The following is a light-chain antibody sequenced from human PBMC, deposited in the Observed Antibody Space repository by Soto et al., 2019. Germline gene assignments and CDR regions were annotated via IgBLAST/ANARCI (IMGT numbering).Light chain of an antibody. V-gene: IGLV1-40*01. J-gene: IGLJ1*01. Sequence: QSLLTQPPSVSGAPGQRVTISCTGSSSSIGAGFDVHWFQHFPGTAPKLLIYGTTNRPSGVPDRFSGSKSGASASLAITGLQAEDEADYYCQSYDTSLGGYYVFGTGTKLTV. CDR2: GTT. CDR3: QSYDTSLGGYYV. CDR1: SSSIGAGFD.